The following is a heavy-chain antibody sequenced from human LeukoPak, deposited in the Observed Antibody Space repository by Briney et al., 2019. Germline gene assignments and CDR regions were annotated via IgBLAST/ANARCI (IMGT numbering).Heavy chain of an antibody. CDR2: IYSGGST. V-gene: IGHV3-53*05. D-gene: IGHD4-17*01. CDR3: AKDRGPYGDYEWGGFDY. CDR1: GFTVSSNY. J-gene: IGHJ4*02. Sequence: GGSLRLSCAASGFTVSSNYMSWVRQAPGKGLEWVSVIYSGGSTYYADSVKGRFTISRDNSKNTLYLQMNSLRAEDTAVYYCAKDRGPYGDYEWGGFDYWGQGTLVTVSS.